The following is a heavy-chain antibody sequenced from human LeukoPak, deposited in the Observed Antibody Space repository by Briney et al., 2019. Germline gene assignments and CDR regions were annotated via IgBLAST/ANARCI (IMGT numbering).Heavy chain of an antibody. Sequence: SETLSLTCTVSGGYISSSSYFWAWIRQPPGKGLECIGSMSYSGSTYYNPSLKSRVTISVDTSKNQFSLKLSSVTAADTAVYYCARDSSGWYYDHWGQGTLVTVSS. CDR2: MSYSGST. J-gene: IGHJ5*02. CDR3: ARDSSGWYYDH. D-gene: IGHD6-19*01. V-gene: IGHV4-39*02. CDR1: GGYISSSSYF.